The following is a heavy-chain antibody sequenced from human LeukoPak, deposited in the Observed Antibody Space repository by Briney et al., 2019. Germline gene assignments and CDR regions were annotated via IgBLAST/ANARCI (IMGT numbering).Heavy chain of an antibody. D-gene: IGHD3-10*01. CDR1: GGSISSGSYY. CDR2: IYTSGST. J-gene: IGHJ4*02. V-gene: IGHV4-61*02. Sequence: SQTLSLTCTVSGGSISSGSYYWSWIRQPAGKGLEWIGRIYTSGSTNCNPSLKSRVTISVDTSKNQFSLKLSSVTAADTAVYYCARGGGSTMVRGVISDYFDYWGQGTLVTVSS. CDR3: ARGGGSTMVRGVISDYFDY.